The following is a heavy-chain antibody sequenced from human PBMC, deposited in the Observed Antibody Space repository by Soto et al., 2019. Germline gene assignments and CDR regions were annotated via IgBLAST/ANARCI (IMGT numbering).Heavy chain of an antibody. CDR3: AHRYASGWLFDYFDY. Sequence: SGPTLVNPTQTLTLTCTFSGFSLSTSGMGVGWIRQPPGKALEWLALIYWNDDKRYSPSLQSRLSITKDTSKNQVVLTMTYMEPVDTATYYCAHRYASGWLFDYFDYWGQGTLVTVSS. D-gene: IGHD6-19*01. V-gene: IGHV2-5*01. CDR1: GFSLSTSGMG. J-gene: IGHJ4*02. CDR2: IYWNDDK.